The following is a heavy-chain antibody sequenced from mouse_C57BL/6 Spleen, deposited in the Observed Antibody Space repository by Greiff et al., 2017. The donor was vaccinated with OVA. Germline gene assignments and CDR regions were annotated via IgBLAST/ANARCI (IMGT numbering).Heavy chain of an antibody. Sequence: QVQLQQPGAELVMPGASVKLSCKAFGYTFTSYWMHWVKQRPGQGLEWIGEIDPSDSYTNYNQKFKGKSTLTVDKSSSTAYMQLSSLTSEDSAVYYCARRGVITTVVDYWGQGTTLTVSS. CDR2: IDPSDSYT. CDR3: ARRGVITTVVDY. V-gene: IGHV1-69*01. D-gene: IGHD1-1*01. CDR1: GYTFTSYW. J-gene: IGHJ2*01.